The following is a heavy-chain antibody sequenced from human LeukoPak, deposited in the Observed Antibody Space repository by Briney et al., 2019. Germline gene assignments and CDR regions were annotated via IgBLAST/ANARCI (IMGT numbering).Heavy chain of an antibody. CDR2: IYYSGST. CDR3: ARLVVPAAAPRYYFDY. CDR1: GGSISSGGYY. J-gene: IGHJ4*02. D-gene: IGHD2-2*01. V-gene: IGHV4-31*03. Sequence: SGTLSLTCTVSGGSISSGGYYWSWISQHPGKGLEWIGYIYYSGSTYYNPSLKSRVTISVDTSKNQFSLKLSSVTAADTAVYYCARLVVPAAAPRYYFDYWGQGTLVTVSS.